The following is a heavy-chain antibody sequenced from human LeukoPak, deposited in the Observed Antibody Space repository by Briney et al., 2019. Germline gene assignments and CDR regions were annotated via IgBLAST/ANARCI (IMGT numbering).Heavy chain of an antibody. D-gene: IGHD6-19*01. Sequence: SETLSLTCAVYGGTFSGYYWSWIRHPPGKGLEWIGEINHSGSTNYNPSLKSRVTISVDTSKNPFSLKLSSVTAADTAVYYCARGARGWYLRYWGQGTLVTVSS. CDR3: ARGARGWYLRY. CDR2: INHSGST. CDR1: GGTFSGYY. V-gene: IGHV4-34*01. J-gene: IGHJ4*02.